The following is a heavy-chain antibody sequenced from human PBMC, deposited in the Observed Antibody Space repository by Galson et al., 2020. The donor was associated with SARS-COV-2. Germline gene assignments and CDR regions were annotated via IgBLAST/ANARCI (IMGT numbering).Heavy chain of an antibody. CDR1: GYNFNELS. CDR3: ATDSRGDVVPAALDY. CDR2: FDPEAGTN. Sequence: ASVKVSCKVSGYNFNELSIHWVRQAPGKGLEWMGGFDPEAGTNIYAQNFPGRVTMTDDLSTDTAYMELTSLRSDDTAVYYCATDSRGDVVPAALDYWGQGTLVTVSS. D-gene: IGHD2-2*01. J-gene: IGHJ4*02. V-gene: IGHV1-24*01.